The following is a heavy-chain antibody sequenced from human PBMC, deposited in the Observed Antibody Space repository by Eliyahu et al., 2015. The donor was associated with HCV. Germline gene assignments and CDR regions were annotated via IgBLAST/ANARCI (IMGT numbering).Heavy chain of an antibody. CDR2: IFVSGRT. D-gene: IGHD5-12*01. J-gene: IGHJ2*01. CDR3: ARDVAAVATGVWYFDL. CDR1: GGAIXSYS. Sequence: QVQLQESGPGLVKPXXTLSLTCTXSGGAIXSYSWNWIRQPAGKGTEWIGRIFVSGRTSYSASLESRVTMSKDTSKNQFSXRLRAVTAADTAVYFCARDVAAVATGVWYFDLWGRGTLVTVSS. V-gene: IGHV4-4*07.